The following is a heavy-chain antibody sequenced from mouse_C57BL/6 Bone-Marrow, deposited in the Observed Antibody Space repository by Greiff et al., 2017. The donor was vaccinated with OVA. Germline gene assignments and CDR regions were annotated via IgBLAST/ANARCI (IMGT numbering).Heavy chain of an antibody. J-gene: IGHJ1*03. CDR2: IDPANGNT. D-gene: IGHD1-1*01. CDR3: ARDYGSSLWYFDV. Sequence: EVQLQQSVAELVRPGASVKLSCTASGFNIKNTYMHWVKQRPEQGLEWIGRIDPANGNTKYAPKFQGKATIPADTSSNTAYLQLSSRTSEYTAIYYCARDYGSSLWYFDVWGTGTTVTVSS. CDR1: GFNIKNTY. V-gene: IGHV14-3*01.